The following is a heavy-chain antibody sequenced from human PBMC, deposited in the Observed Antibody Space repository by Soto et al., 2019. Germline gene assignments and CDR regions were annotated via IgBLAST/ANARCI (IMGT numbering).Heavy chain of an antibody. D-gene: IGHD3-10*01. J-gene: IGHJ4*02. Sequence: QVQLVQSGAEVKKPGSSVKVSCKASGGTFRNYAISWLRHAPGQGLVWMGGIIPMFGSAIYAQKFQGRVTINADESTSTAYMELSSLRADDTAVYYCARDRGDYFGSGNHDYRGKGTLVTVSS. CDR2: IIPMFGSA. CDR3: ARDRGDYFGSGNHDY. V-gene: IGHV1-69*12. CDR1: GGTFRNYA.